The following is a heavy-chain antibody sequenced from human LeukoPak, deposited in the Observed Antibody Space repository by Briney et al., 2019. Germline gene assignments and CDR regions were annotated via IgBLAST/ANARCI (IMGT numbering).Heavy chain of an antibody. CDR3: AREAARGPYSSSSYYYYGMDV. V-gene: IGHV1-46*01. D-gene: IGHD6-6*01. CDR2: ISPSGGST. J-gene: IGHJ6*02. CDR1: GYTFTSYY. Sequence: ASVTVSCKASGYTFTSYYMHWVRQAPGQGLEWMGIISPSGGSTSYAQKFQGRVTMTRDTSTSTVYMELSSLRSEDTAVYYCAREAARGPYSSSSYYYYGMDVWGQGTTVTVSS.